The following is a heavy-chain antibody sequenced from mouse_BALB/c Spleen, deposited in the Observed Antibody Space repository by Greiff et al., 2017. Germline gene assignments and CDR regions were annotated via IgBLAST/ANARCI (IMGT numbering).Heavy chain of an antibody. Sequence: QVQLQQSGAELVKPGASVKLSCKASGYTFTSYYMYWVKQRPGQGLEWIGEINPSNGGTNFNEKFKSKATLTVDKSSSTAYMQLSSLTSEDSAVYYCTRVGARDDYAMDYWGQGTSVTVSS. D-gene: IGHD3-3*01. V-gene: IGHV1S81*02. CDR2: INPSNGGT. J-gene: IGHJ4*01. CDR1: GYTFTSYY. CDR3: TRVGARDDYAMDY.